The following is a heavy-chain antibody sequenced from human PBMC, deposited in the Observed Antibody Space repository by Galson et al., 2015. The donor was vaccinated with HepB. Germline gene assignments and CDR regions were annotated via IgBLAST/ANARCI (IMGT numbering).Heavy chain of an antibody. CDR3: ARRGESGSRQFDY. V-gene: IGHV3-72*01. CDR1: GFTFSDHY. Sequence: SLRLACAASGFTFSDHYMDWGRQAPGKGLEWVGRSRNKANSYTTEYAASVKSRFTISRDDSKNSLYLQMNSLKSEDTAVYYCARRGESGSRQFDYWGQGTLVTVSS. CDR2: SRNKANSYTT. J-gene: IGHJ4*02. D-gene: IGHD1-26*01.